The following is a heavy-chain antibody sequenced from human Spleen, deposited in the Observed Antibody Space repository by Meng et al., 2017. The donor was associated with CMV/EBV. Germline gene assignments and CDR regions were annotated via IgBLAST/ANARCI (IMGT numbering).Heavy chain of an antibody. J-gene: IGHJ4*02. CDR3: ATEWYSGSPTRFDY. CDR2: ISWNSGDI. CDR1: GFTFGYYA. Sequence: SLKISCAGSGFTFGYYAMHWVRQPPGKGLEWVSSISWNSGDIAYADSVKGRFTISRDNAKNSLFLQMNSLRAEDTAVYYCATEWYSGSPTRFDYWGQGTLVTVSS. D-gene: IGHD1-26*01. V-gene: IGHV3-9*01.